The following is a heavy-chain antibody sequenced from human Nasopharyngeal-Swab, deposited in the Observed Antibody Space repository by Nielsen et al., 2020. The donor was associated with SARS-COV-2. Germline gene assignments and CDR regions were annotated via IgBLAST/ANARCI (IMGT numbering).Heavy chain of an antibody. CDR1: GFTFSNYD. CDR3: VRGARRNNYYGSGSYGEFDY. D-gene: IGHD3-10*01. CDR2: IGTAGDA. V-gene: IGHV3-13*01. Sequence: GSLRLSCAASGFTFSNYDMHWVRQATGKGLEWVSVIGTAGDAYYPGSVKGRFTISRENAKNSLYLQMNSLRAGDTAVYYCVRGARRNNYYGSGSYGEFDYWGQGTLVTVSS. J-gene: IGHJ4*02.